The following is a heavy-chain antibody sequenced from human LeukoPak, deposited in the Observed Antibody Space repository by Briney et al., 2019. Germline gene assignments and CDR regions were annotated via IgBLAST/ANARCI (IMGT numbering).Heavy chain of an antibody. J-gene: IGHJ4*02. CDR1: GFTFSDYT. CDR2: ISSSSASI. Sequence: GGSLRLSCAASGFTFSDYTINWVRQAPEKGLEWVSSISSSSASISYADSVKGRFTISRDNAKNSLYLQVNSLRAEDTAVYSCARDLRTGYTYGYPLDYWGQGTLVTVSS. CDR3: ARDLRTGYTYGYPLDY. D-gene: IGHD5-18*01. V-gene: IGHV3-21*01.